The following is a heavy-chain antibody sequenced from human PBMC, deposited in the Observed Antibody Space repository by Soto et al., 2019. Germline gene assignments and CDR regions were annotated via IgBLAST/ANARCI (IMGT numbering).Heavy chain of an antibody. CDR2: IWDDGIRK. Sequence: GGSLRLSCAASGFTFSKYGMHWVRQAPGKGLEWVALIWDDGIRKVYVDSVKGRFTISRDNSKNTLDLQMNNLRDEDTAVYYCARDDDNDANALDYWGPGTLVTVSS. CDR3: ARDDDNDANALDY. J-gene: IGHJ4*02. V-gene: IGHV3-33*01. CDR1: GFTFSKYG.